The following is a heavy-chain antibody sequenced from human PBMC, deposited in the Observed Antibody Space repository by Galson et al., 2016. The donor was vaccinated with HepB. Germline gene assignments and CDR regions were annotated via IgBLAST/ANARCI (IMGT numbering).Heavy chain of an antibody. CDR2: IKPNSGNT. CDR1: GYTFTSYD. Sequence: SVKVSCKASGYTFTSYDINWVRQATGQGLEWMGWIKPNSGNTGYAQKFQGRVTMTRNTSITTAYMELSSLRSEDTAVYYCARGQWNLQPGDYWGQGTLVTVSS. D-gene: IGHD1-1*01. J-gene: IGHJ4*02. CDR3: ARGQWNLQPGDY. V-gene: IGHV1-8*01.